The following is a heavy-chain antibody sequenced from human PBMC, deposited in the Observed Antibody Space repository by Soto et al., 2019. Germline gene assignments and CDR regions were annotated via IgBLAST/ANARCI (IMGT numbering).Heavy chain of an antibody. CDR3: VRIMITFGGVIEGGWFDP. D-gene: IGHD3-16*02. J-gene: IGHJ5*02. CDR2: VYYSGST. V-gene: IGHV4-59*01. CDR1: GVSISYYY. Sequence: SETLSLTCTVSGVSISYYYWIWIRQPPGKGLEWIGYVYYSGSTNYNPSLKSRVTISLDTSKNQFSLKLSSVTAADTAVYYCVRIMITFGGVIEGGWFDPWGKGTLVTVS.